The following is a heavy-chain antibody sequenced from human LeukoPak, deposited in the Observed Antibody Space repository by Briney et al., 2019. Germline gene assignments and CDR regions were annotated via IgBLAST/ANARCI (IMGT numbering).Heavy chain of an antibody. V-gene: IGHV1-2*02. CDR1: GYTFTGDY. CDR2: INPNSGGT. D-gene: IGHD2-2*01. Sequence: ASVKVSCKPSGYTFTGDYMHWVRQAPGQGLEWMGWINPNSGGTNYAQKFQGRVTMTRDTSISTAYMELSRLRSDDTAVYYCARGRYCSSTSCPEDYWGQGTLVTVSS. CDR3: ARGRYCSSTSCPEDY. J-gene: IGHJ4*02.